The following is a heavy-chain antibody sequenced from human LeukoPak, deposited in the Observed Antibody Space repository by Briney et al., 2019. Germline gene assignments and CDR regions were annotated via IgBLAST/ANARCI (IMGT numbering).Heavy chain of an antibody. CDR3: ARENPSGYYNRPIDY. D-gene: IGHD3-22*01. Sequence: SATLSLTCAVYGGSFSGYYWSWIRQPPGKGLEWIGDIYYSGSIKYNPSLKSRVTMSVDTSKNQFSLKLSSVTAADTAIYYCARENPSGYYNRPIDYWGQGTLVTVSS. J-gene: IGHJ4*02. V-gene: IGHV4-59*01. CDR2: IYYSGSI. CDR1: GGSFSGYY.